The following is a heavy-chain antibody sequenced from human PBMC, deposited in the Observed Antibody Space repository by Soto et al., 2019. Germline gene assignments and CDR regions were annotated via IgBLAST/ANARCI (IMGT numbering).Heavy chain of an antibody. Sequence: QVQLVESGGGVVQPGRSLRLSCAASGFTFSSYGMHWVRKSPGKGLEWVAVISYDGSNKYYADSVKGRFTISRDNSKNTLYLQKNSRRAEYTAVYYCANTHDGDCYSCYYYGMDVWGQGTTVTVSS. CDR3: ANTHDGDCYSCYYYGMDV. J-gene: IGHJ6*02. CDR1: GFTFSSYG. D-gene: IGHD2-21*02. V-gene: IGHV3-30*18. CDR2: ISYDGSNK.